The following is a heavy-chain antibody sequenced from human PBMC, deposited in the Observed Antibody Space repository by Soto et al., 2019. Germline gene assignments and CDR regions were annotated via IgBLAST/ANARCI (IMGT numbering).Heavy chain of an antibody. V-gene: IGHV3-23*01. J-gene: IGHJ1*01. CDR3: AKESPQAYDYIWGSYRGEYFQH. Sequence: EVQLLESGGGLVQPGGSLRLSCAASGFTFSSYAMSWVRQAPGKGLEWVSAISGSGGSTYYADSVKGRFTISRDNSKNTLYLQMNSLRAEETAVYYCAKESPQAYDYIWGSYRGEYFQHWGQGTLVTVSS. CDR2: ISGSGGST. D-gene: IGHD3-16*02. CDR1: GFTFSSYA.